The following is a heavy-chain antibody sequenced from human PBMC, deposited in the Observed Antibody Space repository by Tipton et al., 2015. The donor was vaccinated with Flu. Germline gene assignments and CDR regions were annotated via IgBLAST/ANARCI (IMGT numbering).Heavy chain of an antibody. CDR3: ARGRSYSSSSGRGSDGTDY. D-gene: IGHD6-6*01. CDR1: GGTFSSYG. J-gene: IGHJ4*02. Sequence: QMQLVQSGAEVKKPGSSVKVSCKASGGTFSSYGISWVRQAPGQGFEWMGRTIPILGITNYAHKFRGRVTITADSSTYTVYMELSSLRSEDTAVYYCARGRSYSSSSGRGSDGTDYWGQGTLVTVSS. CDR2: TIPILGIT. V-gene: IGHV1-69*09.